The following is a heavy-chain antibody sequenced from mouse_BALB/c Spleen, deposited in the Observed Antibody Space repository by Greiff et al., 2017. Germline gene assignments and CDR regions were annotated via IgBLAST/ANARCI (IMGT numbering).Heavy chain of an antibody. CDR3: ARGGYRYDGGYAMDY. Sequence: QVQLQQSGAELVKPGASVKLSCKTSGYTFTSYWIQWVKQRTGQGLGWIGEIFPGTGTTYYNEKFKGKATLTIDTSSSTAYMQLSSLTSEDSAVYFCARGGYRYDGGYAMDYWGQGTSVTVAS. CDR1: GYTFTSYW. J-gene: IGHJ4*01. CDR2: IFPGTGTT. V-gene: IGHV1S132*01. D-gene: IGHD2-14*01.